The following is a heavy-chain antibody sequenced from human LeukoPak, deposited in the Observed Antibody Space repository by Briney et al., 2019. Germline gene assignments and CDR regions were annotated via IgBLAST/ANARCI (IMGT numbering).Heavy chain of an antibody. CDR2: ISYDGSNK. Sequence: GGSLRLSSAASGFTFSSYAMHWVRQAPGKGLEWVAVISYDGSNKYYADSVKGRFTISRDNSKNTLYLQMNSLRAEDRAVYYCARDLQYDSSGYYETVPDYWGQGTLVTVSS. J-gene: IGHJ4*02. CDR3: ARDLQYDSSGYYETVPDY. V-gene: IGHV3-30*01. CDR1: GFTFSSYA. D-gene: IGHD3-22*01.